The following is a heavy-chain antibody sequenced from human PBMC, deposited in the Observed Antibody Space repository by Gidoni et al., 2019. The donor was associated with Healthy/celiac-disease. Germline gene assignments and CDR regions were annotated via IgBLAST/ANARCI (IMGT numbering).Heavy chain of an antibody. D-gene: IGHD3-10*01. Sequence: QLQLQESGPGLVKPSETLSLPCTVSGGSISSSSYYWGWIRQPPGKGLEWIGSIYYRGSTYYNPSLKSRVTISVDTSKTQFSLKLSSVTAADTAVYYCARHAAMVQGVGWFDPWGQGTLVTVSS. CDR2: IYYRGST. CDR1: GGSISSSSYY. J-gene: IGHJ5*02. V-gene: IGHV4-39*01. CDR3: ARHAAMVQGVGWFDP.